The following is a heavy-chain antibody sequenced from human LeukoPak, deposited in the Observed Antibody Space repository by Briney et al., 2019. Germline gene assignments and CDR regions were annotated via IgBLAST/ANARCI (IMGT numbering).Heavy chain of an antibody. J-gene: IGHJ4*02. CDR3: AIASPWRGGYSYGPIDY. V-gene: IGHV3-23*01. Sequence: GGSLRLSCAASGFTFSSYAMSWVRQAPGKGLEWVSAISGSGGSTCYADSVKGRFTISRDNSKNTLYLQMNSLRAEDTAVYYCAIASPWRGGYSYGPIDYWGQGTLVTVSS. D-gene: IGHD5-18*01. CDR1: GFTFSSYA. CDR2: ISGSGGST.